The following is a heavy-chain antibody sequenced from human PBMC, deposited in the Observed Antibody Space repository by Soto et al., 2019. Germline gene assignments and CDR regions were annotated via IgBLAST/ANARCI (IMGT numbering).Heavy chain of an antibody. V-gene: IGHV3-23*01. CDR1: GFTFSSYA. Sequence: GGSLRLSCAASGFTFSSYAMSWVRQAPGKGLEWVSAISGSGGSTYYADSVKGRFTISRDNSKNTLYLQMNSLRAEDTAVYYCSPKYSSSWYLRDHFDYWGQGTLVTVSS. J-gene: IGHJ4*02. D-gene: IGHD6-13*01. CDR3: SPKYSSSWYLRDHFDY. CDR2: ISGSGGST.